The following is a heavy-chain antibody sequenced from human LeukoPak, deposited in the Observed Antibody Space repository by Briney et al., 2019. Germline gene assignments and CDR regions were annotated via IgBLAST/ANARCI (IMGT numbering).Heavy chain of an antibody. CDR3: ARVEMATIRDALDI. V-gene: IGHV4-34*01. D-gene: IGHD5-24*01. Sequence: SETLSLTCAVYGGSFSGYYWSWIRQPPGKGLEWIGEINHSGSTNYNPSLKSRVTISVDTSKNQFSLKLSSVTAADTAVYYCARVEMATIRDALDIWGQGTMVTVSS. J-gene: IGHJ3*02. CDR2: INHSGST. CDR1: GGSFSGYY.